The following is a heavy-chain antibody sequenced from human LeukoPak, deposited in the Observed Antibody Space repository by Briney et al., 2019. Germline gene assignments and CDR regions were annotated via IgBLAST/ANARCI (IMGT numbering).Heavy chain of an antibody. CDR1: GGSISSGDYY. J-gene: IGHJ5*02. CDR2: IYYTGST. CDR3: ARDFSSGDWFDP. Sequence: SQTLSLTCTVSGGSISSGDYYWSWIRQPPGKGLEWIGHIYYTGSTYYNPSLKSRVTISVDTSKNQFSLKLSSVSAADTAVYYCARDFSSGDWFDPWGQGTLVTVSS. V-gene: IGHV4-30-4*01. D-gene: IGHD7-27*01.